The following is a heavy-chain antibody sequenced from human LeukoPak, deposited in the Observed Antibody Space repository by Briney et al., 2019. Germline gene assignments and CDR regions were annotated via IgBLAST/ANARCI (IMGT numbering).Heavy chain of an antibody. J-gene: IGHJ4*02. CDR2: ISSGSSYI. D-gene: IGHD6-13*01. Sequence: GGSLRLSCGASGFTFSSYDMIWVRQAPGMGLELVSSISSGSSYIHYADSVKGRFTVSRDNAKNSLYLQMNSLRAEDTSVYYCATEGRSTTPGYWGQGTLVIVSS. V-gene: IGHV3-21*01. CDR1: GFTFSSYD. CDR3: ATEGRSTTPGY.